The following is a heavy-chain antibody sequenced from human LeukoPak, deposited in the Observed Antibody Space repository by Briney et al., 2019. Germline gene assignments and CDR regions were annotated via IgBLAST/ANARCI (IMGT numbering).Heavy chain of an antibody. D-gene: IGHD6-19*01. CDR3: AREEVAALGYFDY. Sequence: GGSLRLSCAASGFTFSSYAMHWVRQAPGKGLGWVAVISYDGSNKYYADSVKGRFTISRDNSKNTLYLQMNSLRAEDTAVYYCAREEVAALGYFDYWGQGTLVTVSS. J-gene: IGHJ4*02. CDR2: ISYDGSNK. V-gene: IGHV3-30-3*01. CDR1: GFTFSSYA.